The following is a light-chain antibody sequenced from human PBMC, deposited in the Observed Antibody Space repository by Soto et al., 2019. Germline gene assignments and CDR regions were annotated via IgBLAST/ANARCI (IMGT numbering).Light chain of an antibody. CDR1: SSNIGSNS. CDR2: RNN. CDR3: AAWDDSLDGGV. J-gene: IGLJ3*02. V-gene: IGLV1-44*01. Sequence: QSVLTQPPSASGTPGQRVTISCSGSSSNIGSNSVNWYRQLPGTAPKLLIYRNNQRPSGVPDRFSGSKSGTSASLAISGLQSEDEADYYCAAWDDSLDGGVCGGGTKLTVL.